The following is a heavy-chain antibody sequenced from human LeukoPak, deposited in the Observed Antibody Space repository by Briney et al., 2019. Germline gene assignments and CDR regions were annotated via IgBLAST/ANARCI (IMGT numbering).Heavy chain of an antibody. Sequence: PSETLSLTCAVSGGPFSCYFWSWIRQSSGKGLEWIGEIRNSGTTNYNPSLNSRVTISEDTFKNQFYLNLSSVTAADTAVYYCARRYYYNLGSFPFDFWGQGTLVTVSS. D-gene: IGHD3-10*01. V-gene: IGHV4-34*01. CDR1: GGPFSCYF. CDR2: IRNSGTT. CDR3: ARRYYYNLGSFPFDF. J-gene: IGHJ4*02.